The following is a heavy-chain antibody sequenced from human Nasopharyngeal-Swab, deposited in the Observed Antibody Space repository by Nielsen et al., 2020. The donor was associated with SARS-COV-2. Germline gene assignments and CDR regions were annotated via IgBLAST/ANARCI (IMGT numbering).Heavy chain of an antibody. Sequence: GESLKISCAASGFTVSSNYMSWVRQAPGKGLEWVSVIYSGGSTYYADSVKGRFTISRDNSKNTLYLQMNSLRAEDTAVYFCAKDQDDYVWGSYRPNFDSWGQGTLVTVS. CDR1: GFTVSSNY. CDR3: AKDQDDYVWGSYRPNFDS. D-gene: IGHD3-16*02. CDR2: IYSGGST. V-gene: IGHV3-53*05. J-gene: IGHJ4*02.